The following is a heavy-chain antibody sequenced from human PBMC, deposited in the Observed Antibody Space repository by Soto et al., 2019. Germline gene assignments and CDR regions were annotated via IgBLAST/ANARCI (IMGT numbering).Heavy chain of an antibody. CDR3: ARGTRITMHSL. D-gene: IGHD3-3*01. CDR1: GSSFHGFY. V-gene: IGHV4-34*01. Sequence: KPSETLSLTCAVYGSSFHGFYWSWIRQPPGKGLEWIGEINHSGGTRYNSSLRSRVTISVDTPKNQFSLKMTSVTAADTAVYYCARGTRITMHSLWGQGALVTVSS. J-gene: IGHJ4*02. CDR2: INHSGGT.